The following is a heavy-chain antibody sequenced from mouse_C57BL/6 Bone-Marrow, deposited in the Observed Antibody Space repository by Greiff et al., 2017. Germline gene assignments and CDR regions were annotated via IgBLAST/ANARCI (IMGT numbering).Heavy chain of an antibody. CDR1: GYTFTSYD. Sequence: VKLMESGPELVKPGASVKLSCKASGYTFTSYDINWVKQRPGQGLEWIGWIYPRDGSTKYNEKFKGKATLTVDTSSSTAYMELHSLTSEDSAVYFCARWGGGTPYYYAMDYWGQGTSVTVSS. V-gene: IGHV1-85*01. J-gene: IGHJ4*01. D-gene: IGHD1-1*02. CDR3: ARWGGGTPYYYAMDY. CDR2: IYPRDGST.